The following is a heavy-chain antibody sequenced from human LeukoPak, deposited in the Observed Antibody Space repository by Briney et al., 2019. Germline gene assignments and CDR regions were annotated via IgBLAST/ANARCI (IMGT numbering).Heavy chain of an antibody. Sequence: ASVKVSCKASGYTFTGYYMHWVRQAPGQGLEWMGWINPNSGGTNYAQKFQGRVTMTRDTSISTAYMELSRLRSDDTAVYYCARAVRDIVVVPAADYYHYYMDVWGKGTTVTVSS. D-gene: IGHD2-2*01. CDR3: ARAVRDIVVVPAADYYHYYMDV. CDR2: INPNSGGT. J-gene: IGHJ6*03. CDR1: GYTFTGYY. V-gene: IGHV1-2*02.